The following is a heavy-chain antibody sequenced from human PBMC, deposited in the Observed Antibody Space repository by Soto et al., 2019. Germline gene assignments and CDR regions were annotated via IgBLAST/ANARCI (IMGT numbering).Heavy chain of an antibody. CDR2: IYRTGST. D-gene: IGHD1-7*01. CDR1: GGSFTSNNW. V-gene: IGHV4-4*02. CDR3: ASRDPGTSVDY. J-gene: IGHJ4*02. Sequence: SETLSLTCAVSGGSFTSNNWWTWGRQPPGQGLEGIGEIYRTGSTNYNPSLKSRVTISLDKSENQFSLKVTSLTAADTAVYYCASRDPGTSVDYWGQGTLVTVSS.